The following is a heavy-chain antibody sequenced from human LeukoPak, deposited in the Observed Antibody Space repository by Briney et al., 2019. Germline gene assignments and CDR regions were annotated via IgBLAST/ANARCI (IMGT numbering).Heavy chain of an antibody. V-gene: IGHV4-59*01. CDR3: ARDEPDSNYSAFDI. D-gene: IGHD4-11*01. CDR2: IYYSGST. Sequence: SETLSLTCTVSGGSISSYYWSWIRQPPGKGLEWIGYIYYSGSTNYNPSLKSRVTISVDTSKNQFSLKLSSVTAADTAVYYCARDEPDSNYSAFDIWGQGTMVTVSS. CDR1: GGSISSYY. J-gene: IGHJ3*02.